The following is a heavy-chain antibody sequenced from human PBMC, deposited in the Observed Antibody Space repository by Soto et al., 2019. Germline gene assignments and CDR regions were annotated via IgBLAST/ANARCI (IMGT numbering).Heavy chain of an antibody. J-gene: IGHJ3*02. CDR2: IVVGSGNT. CDR3: AADPRTDAFDI. Sequence: QMQLVQSGPEVKKPGTSVKVSCKASGFTFTSSAVQWVRQARGQRLEWIGWIVVGSGNTNYAQKFQERVTITRDMSTSTAYMELSSLRYEDTAVYYCAADPRTDAFDIWGQGTMVTVSS. V-gene: IGHV1-58*01. CDR1: GFTFTSSA.